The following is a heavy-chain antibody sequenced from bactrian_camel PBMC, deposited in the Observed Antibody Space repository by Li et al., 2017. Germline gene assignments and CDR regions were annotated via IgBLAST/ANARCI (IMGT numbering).Heavy chain of an antibody. CDR2: ISSDGTT. CDR3: TKARLWGGGLYIYWAFSG. J-gene: IGHJ4*01. D-gene: IGHD3*01. Sequence: HVQLVESGGGSVQAGGSLRLACVASGFTVSSSCVGWFRQAPGKERELVASISSDGTTQYADSVKGRFTISRDNAKYTLDLQLNSLKTEDTATYYCTKARLWGGGLYIYWAFSGWGRGTQVTVS. CDR1: GFTVSSSC. V-gene: IGHV3S55*01.